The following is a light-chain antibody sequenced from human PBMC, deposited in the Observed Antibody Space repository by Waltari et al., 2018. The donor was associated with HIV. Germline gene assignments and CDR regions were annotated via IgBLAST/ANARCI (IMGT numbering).Light chain of an antibody. CDR3: LLSYSGARGV. V-gene: IGLV7-46*01. J-gene: IGLJ3*02. Sequence: QAVVTQEPSLTVSPGGTVTLTCGSSTGAVTSGHYPYWFQQKPGQAPRTLIYDTSNKHPLTPGRVSGPLPGGKAALTLSGAQPEDEAEYYCLLSYSGARGVFGGGTKLTVL. CDR1: TGAVTSGHY. CDR2: DTS.